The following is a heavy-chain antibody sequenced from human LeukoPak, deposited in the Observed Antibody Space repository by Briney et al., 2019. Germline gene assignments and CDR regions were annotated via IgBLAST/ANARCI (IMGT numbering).Heavy chain of an antibody. Sequence: GGSLRLSCAASGVTFSGSAMHWVRQASGKGLEWVGRIRSKANSYATAYAASVKGRFTISRDDSKNTAYLQMNSLKTEDTAVYYCTRPVVGATKDFDYWGQGTLVTVSS. V-gene: IGHV3-73*01. CDR2: IRSKANSYAT. J-gene: IGHJ4*02. D-gene: IGHD1-26*01. CDR1: GVTFSGSA. CDR3: TRPVVGATKDFDY.